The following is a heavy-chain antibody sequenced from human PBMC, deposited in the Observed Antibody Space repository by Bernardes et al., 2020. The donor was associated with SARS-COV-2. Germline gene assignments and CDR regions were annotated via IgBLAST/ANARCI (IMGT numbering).Heavy chain of an antibody. Sequence: GGSLRLSCAASGFTFDDYAMHWVRQAPGKGLEWVSGISWNSGSIGYADSVKGRFTISRDNAKNSLYLQMNSLRAEDTALYYCAKDSEGVDVWGQGTTVTVSS. J-gene: IGHJ6*02. CDR2: ISWNSGSI. CDR1: GFTFDDYA. V-gene: IGHV3-9*01. CDR3: AKDSEGVDV.